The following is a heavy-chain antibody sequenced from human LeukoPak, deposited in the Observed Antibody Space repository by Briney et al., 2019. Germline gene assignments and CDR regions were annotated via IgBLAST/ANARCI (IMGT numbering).Heavy chain of an antibody. Sequence: PSETLSLTCTVSGDSFSSYYWSWIRQPPGKGLERIGHIYNRGNTHYNPSLKSRVTISVDTSKNQFSLKLSSVTAADTAVYYCARVNSGSYTRSAFDIWGQGTMVTVSS. D-gene: IGHD1-26*01. CDR3: ARVNSGSYTRSAFDI. V-gene: IGHV4-59*01. J-gene: IGHJ3*02. CDR2: IYNRGNT. CDR1: GDSFSSYY.